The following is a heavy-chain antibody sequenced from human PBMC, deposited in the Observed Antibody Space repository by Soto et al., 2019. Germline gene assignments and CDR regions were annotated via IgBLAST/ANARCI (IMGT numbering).Heavy chain of an antibody. Sequence: SETLSLTCTVSGGSVSSGSYYWSWIRQPPGKGLEWIGYIYYSGSTNYNPSLKSRVTISVDTSKNQLSLKLSSVTAADTAVYYCARAPQWLVQSRLDYWGQGTLVTVSS. CDR3: ARAPQWLVQSRLDY. J-gene: IGHJ4*02. V-gene: IGHV4-61*01. CDR2: IYYSGST. CDR1: GGSVSSGSYY. D-gene: IGHD6-19*01.